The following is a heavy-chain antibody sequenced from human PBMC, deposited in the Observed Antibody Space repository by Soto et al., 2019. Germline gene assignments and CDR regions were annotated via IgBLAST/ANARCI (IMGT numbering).Heavy chain of an antibody. D-gene: IGHD4-17*01. J-gene: IGHJ4*02. CDR2: FYPGDSDT. CDR1: GYYFPSYW. CDR3: ARQGNGAEGFDY. Sequence: GESLKISCKGSGYYFPSYWIGWVRQMPGKGLEWMGIFYPGDSDTRYSPSFQGQVTISADRSISTAYLQWSSLKPSDTAMYYCARQGNGAEGFDYWGQGTLITVSS. V-gene: IGHV5-51*01.